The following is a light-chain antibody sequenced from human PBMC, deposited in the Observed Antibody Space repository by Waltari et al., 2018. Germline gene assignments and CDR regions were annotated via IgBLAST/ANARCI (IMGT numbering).Light chain of an antibody. CDR3: QSYDTSLSVV. CDR1: GSNIGAYD. J-gene: IGLJ2*01. V-gene: IGLV1-40*01. Sequence: QSVLTQPPSVSGAPGQRVTLSCTGSGSNIGAYDVHWYQHRPGKAPTLLLYGVNNRPSGVPDRFFGSKSGTSASLAITSLRAEDEGVYYCQSYDTSLSVVFGGGTKLTVL. CDR2: GVN.